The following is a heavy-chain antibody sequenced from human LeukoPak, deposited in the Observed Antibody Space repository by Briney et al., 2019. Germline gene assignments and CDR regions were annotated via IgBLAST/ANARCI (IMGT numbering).Heavy chain of an antibody. D-gene: IGHD5-12*01. CDR2: ISSDGGTT. Sequence: GGSLRLSCAASGFTFSSYGIHWVRQAPGKGLEWVVVISSDGGTTYYADSVKGRFTISRDNSKNTLYVQMNSLRAEDTAVYYCAREPPSSGYQNYYYYYGMDVWGQGTTVTVSS. J-gene: IGHJ6*02. CDR1: GFTFSSYG. V-gene: IGHV3-30*03. CDR3: AREPPSSGYQNYYYYYGMDV.